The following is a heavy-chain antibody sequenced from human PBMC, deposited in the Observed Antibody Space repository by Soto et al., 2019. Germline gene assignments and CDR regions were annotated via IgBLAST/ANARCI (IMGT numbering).Heavy chain of an antibody. CDR3: AKDRVESGLGEIDY. CDR1: GFSFSNNG. V-gene: IGHV3-30*18. D-gene: IGHD3-16*01. CDR2: ISYDGTKK. Sequence: ESGGGVVQPGRSLRLSCAASGFSFSNNGMHWVRQAPGKGLEWVAIISYDGTKKYCADSVKGRFTISRDNSKNTLYLQMNSLRVEDTAVYYCAKDRVESGLGEIDYWGQGTLVTVSS. J-gene: IGHJ4*02.